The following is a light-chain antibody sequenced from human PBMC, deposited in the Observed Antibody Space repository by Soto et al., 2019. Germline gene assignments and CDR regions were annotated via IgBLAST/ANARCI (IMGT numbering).Light chain of an antibody. J-gene: IGLJ2*01. V-gene: IGLV2-14*01. CDR3: ASYTSITTWI. Sequence: QSVLTQPASVSGSPGQSVTISCSGTSGDVGGYDYVSWYQHHPGKAPKLMIFEVTHRPSGVSDRFSGSKSGNMASLTIFGLQAEDEADYYCASYTSITTWIFGGGTKVTVL. CDR1: SGDVGGYDY. CDR2: EVT.